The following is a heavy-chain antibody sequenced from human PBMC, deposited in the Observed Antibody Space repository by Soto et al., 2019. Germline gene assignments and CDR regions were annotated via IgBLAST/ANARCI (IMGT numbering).Heavy chain of an antibody. Sequence: QVQVVQSGDEVKKPGASVKVSCKASGYTFTNYGFSCVRQAPGQGLEWMGWISGYNGNTKYAEKFQGRVTMTTDTSTSTAHMDLRSIRSDDTAVYYCAREGQAPYYYYGMDVWGQGTAVTVSS. V-gene: IGHV1-18*01. CDR2: ISGYNGNT. CDR1: GYTFTNYG. J-gene: IGHJ6*02. CDR3: AREGQAPYYYYGMDV.